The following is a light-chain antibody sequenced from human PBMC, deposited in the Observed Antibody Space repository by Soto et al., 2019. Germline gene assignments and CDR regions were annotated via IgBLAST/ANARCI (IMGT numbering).Light chain of an antibody. CDR3: QQRLMT. CDR2: GAS. J-gene: IGKJ1*01. CDR1: QSVSSN. V-gene: IGKV3-15*01. Sequence: EMVMTQSPGTLSVSPGERATLSCRASQSVSSNLAWYQQKPGQAPRLLIYGASTRATGIPARFSGSGSGTDFTLTITRLEPEDFAVYYCQQRLMTFGQGTKVDIK.